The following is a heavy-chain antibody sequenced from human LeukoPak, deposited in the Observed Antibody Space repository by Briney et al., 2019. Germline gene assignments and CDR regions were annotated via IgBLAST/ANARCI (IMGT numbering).Heavy chain of an antibody. J-gene: IGHJ4*02. CDR1: GFTVSSNS. Sequence: GGSLRLSCTVSGFTVSSNSWSWVRQAPGKGLEWVSFIYSGGNTHYSDSVKSRFTISRDNSKNTLYLQMNSLRAEDTAIYYCARRAGEYSHPYDYWGQGTLVTVSS. CDR3: ARRAGEYSHPYDY. D-gene: IGHD2-15*01. CDR2: IYSGGNT. V-gene: IGHV3-53*01.